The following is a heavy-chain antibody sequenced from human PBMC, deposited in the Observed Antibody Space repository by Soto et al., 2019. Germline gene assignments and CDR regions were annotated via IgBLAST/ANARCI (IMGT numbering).Heavy chain of an antibody. D-gene: IGHD3-10*01. CDR1: GFPFSKYG. CDR2: IWYDGSKK. J-gene: IGHJ4*02. V-gene: IGHV3-33*01. Sequence: QVQLVESGGGVVQPGRSLRLSCAASGFPFSKYGMHWVRQAPGKGLEWVEIIWYDGSKKYYGDSVKGRFTISRDNSKDTLFPQMNSLRADDTAMYYCARLGGSGGDSIEHWGQGTLVTVSS. CDR3: ARLGGSGGDSIEH.